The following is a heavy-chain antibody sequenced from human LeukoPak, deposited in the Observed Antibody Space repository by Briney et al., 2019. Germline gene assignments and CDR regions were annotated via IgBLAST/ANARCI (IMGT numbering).Heavy chain of an antibody. CDR2: IYYSGST. D-gene: IGHD6-13*01. J-gene: IGHJ3*02. CDR1: GGPISSGGYY. Sequence: PSQTLSLTCTVSGGPISSGGYYWSWIRQPPGKGLEWIGYIYYSGSTNYNPSLKSRVTISVDTSKNQFSLKLSSVTAADTAVYYCARGKAAAAGGAFDIWGQGTMVTVSS. CDR3: ARGKAAAAGGAFDI. V-gene: IGHV4-61*08.